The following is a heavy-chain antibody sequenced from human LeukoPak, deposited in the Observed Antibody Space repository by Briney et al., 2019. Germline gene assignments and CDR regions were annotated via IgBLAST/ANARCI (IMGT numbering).Heavy chain of an antibody. CDR2: FDPEDGET. Sequence: ASVKVSCKVSGYTLTELSMHWVRQAPGKGLEWMGGFDPEDGETIYAQKFQGRVTMTEDTSTDTAHMELSSLRSEDTAVYYCATIGDIAVAGTLDYWGQGTLVTVSS. J-gene: IGHJ4*02. V-gene: IGHV1-24*01. CDR3: ATIGDIAVAGTLDY. CDR1: GYTLTELS. D-gene: IGHD6-19*01.